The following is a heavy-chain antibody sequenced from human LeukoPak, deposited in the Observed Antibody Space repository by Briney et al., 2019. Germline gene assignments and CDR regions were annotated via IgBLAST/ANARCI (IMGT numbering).Heavy chain of an antibody. D-gene: IGHD6-13*01. CDR2: MFHTGST. CDR1: GDSIRNYY. J-gene: IGHJ4*02. Sequence: PSETLSLTCTVSGDSIRNYYWTWIRQPPGKGLEWIAYMFHTGSTNHNPSLRSRVTMSVDMSKNQFSLKLSSVTAADTAIYYCARATAGTGSFFDYWGQGALVTVSS. V-gene: IGHV4-59*01. CDR3: ARATAGTGSFFDY.